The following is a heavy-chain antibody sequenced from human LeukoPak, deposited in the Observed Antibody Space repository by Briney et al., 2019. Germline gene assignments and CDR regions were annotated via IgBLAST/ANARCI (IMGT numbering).Heavy chain of an antibody. CDR1: GYTFTCYG. D-gene: IGHD3-22*01. CDR3: ARDAYTLYYDSSGYLSQIYYFDY. J-gene: IGHJ4*02. Sequence: ASVKVSCKASGYTFTCYGISWVRQAPGQGLEWMGWISAYNGNTNYAQKLQGRVTMTTDTSTSTAYMELRSLRSDDTAVYYCARDAYTLYYDSSGYLSQIYYFDYWGQGTLVTVSS. CDR2: ISAYNGNT. V-gene: IGHV1-18*01.